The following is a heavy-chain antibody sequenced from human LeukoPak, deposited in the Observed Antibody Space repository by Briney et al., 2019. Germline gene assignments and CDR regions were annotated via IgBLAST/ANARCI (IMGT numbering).Heavy chain of an antibody. J-gene: IGHJ6*03. D-gene: IGHD6-13*01. CDR1: GYTFTSYA. CDR2: INTNTGNP. CDR3: ARGTPQQLWYYYYMDV. V-gene: IGHV7-4-1*02. Sequence: ASVKVSCKASGYTFTSYAMNWVRQAPGQGLEWMGWINTNTGNPTYAQGFTGRFVFSLDTSVSTAYLQISSLKAEDTAVYYCARGTPQQLWYYYYMDVWGKGTTVTVSS.